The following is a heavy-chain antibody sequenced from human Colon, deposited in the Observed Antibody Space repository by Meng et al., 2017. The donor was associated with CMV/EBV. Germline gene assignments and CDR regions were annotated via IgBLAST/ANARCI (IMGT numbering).Heavy chain of an antibody. J-gene: IGHJ6*02. Sequence: SETLSLTCTVSGGSISSYYWSWIRQPPGKGLEWIGYIYYSGSTNYNPSLKSRVTISVDTSKTQFSLKLSSVTAADTAVYYCARVKAARLNGMDVWGQGTTVTVSS. D-gene: IGHD6-6*01. CDR1: GGSISSYY. V-gene: IGHV4-59*01. CDR2: IYYSGST. CDR3: ARVKAARLNGMDV.